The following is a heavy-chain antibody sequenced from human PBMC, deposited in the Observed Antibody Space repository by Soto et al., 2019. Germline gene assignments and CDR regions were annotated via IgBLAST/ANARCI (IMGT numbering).Heavy chain of an antibody. CDR3: ARGIDCSGGSCYSSPGYYGMAV. Sequence: GGSLRLSCAASGFTFSDYCMSWIRQAPGKGLEWVSYISSSSSYTNYADSVKGRFTISRDNAKNSLYLQMNSLRAEDTAVYYCARGIDCSGGSCYSSPGYYGMAVRGQGTTVTVSS. D-gene: IGHD2-15*01. CDR2: ISSSSSYT. CDR1: GFTFSDYC. J-gene: IGHJ6*02. V-gene: IGHV3-11*05.